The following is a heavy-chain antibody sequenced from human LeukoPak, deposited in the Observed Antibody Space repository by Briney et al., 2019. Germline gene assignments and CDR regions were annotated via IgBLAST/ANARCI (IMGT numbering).Heavy chain of an antibody. CDR2: ISWNSGRR. CDR3: AAAAGTY. J-gene: IGHJ4*02. Sequence: PGGSLRLSCAASGFTFNDYAMHWVRQAPGKGLEWVSGISWNSGRRGYAASVKGRFTISRHNAKNSLYLQMTSLRAEDTALYYCAAAAGTYWGQGTLVTVSS. D-gene: IGHD6-13*01. V-gene: IGHV3-9*01. CDR1: GFTFNDYA.